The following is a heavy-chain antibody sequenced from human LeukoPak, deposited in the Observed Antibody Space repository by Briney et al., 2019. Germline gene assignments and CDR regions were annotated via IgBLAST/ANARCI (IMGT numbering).Heavy chain of an antibody. CDR3: AKVTVTTIIDY. V-gene: IGHV3-23*01. CDR1: RLRVGSYD. D-gene: IGHD4-17*01. Sequence: GGSLRLSCAVSRLRVGSYDMSWVRQAPGKGPEWVSTIRGSGGGTHYADSVKGRFTISRDKSKNTLYLQMNGLRAEDSAVYYCAKVTVTTIIDYWGQGTLVTVSS. J-gene: IGHJ4*02. CDR2: IRGSGGGT.